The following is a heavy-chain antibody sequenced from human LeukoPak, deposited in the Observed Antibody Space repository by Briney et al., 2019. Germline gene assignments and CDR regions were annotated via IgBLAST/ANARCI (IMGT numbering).Heavy chain of an antibody. D-gene: IGHD3-16*01. Sequence: KPSETLSLTCTVSGGSISSYYWSWIRQPPGKGLEWIGYIYYSGSTNYNPSLKSRVTISVDTAKNQFSLKLSSVTAADTAVYYCARWRRGAVDYWGQGTLVTVSS. CDR2: IYYSGST. CDR3: ARWRRGAVDY. V-gene: IGHV4-59*12. J-gene: IGHJ4*02. CDR1: GGSISSYY.